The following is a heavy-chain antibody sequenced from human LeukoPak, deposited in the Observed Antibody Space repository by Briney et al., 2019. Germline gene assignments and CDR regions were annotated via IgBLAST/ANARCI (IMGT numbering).Heavy chain of an antibody. CDR1: GGTFSSYA. V-gene: IGHV1-69*05. Sequence: GASVKVSCKASGGTFSSYAISWVRQAPGQGLEWMGRIIPIFGTANYAQKFQGRVTITTDESTSTAYMELSSLRSEDTAVYYCVGDPIAAATNFDYWGQGTLVTVSS. J-gene: IGHJ4*02. CDR3: VGDPIAAATNFDY. CDR2: IIPIFGTA. D-gene: IGHD6-13*01.